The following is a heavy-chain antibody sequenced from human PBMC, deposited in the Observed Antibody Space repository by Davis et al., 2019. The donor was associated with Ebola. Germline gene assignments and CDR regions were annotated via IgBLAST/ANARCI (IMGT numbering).Heavy chain of an antibody. V-gene: IGHV6-1*01. CDR3: ARDPPYDQGYDF. J-gene: IGHJ4*02. D-gene: IGHD3-16*01. Sequence: QTLSLTRAISGDSVSRNSAAWNWIRQSPSRCLEWVGRTYYRFKCFVDYAVSVKSRITINPDTSKNQFSLQLTSVTPEDTAVYYCARDPPYDQGYDFWGQGTLVTVSS. CDR1: GDSVSRNSAA. CDR2: TYYRFKCFV.